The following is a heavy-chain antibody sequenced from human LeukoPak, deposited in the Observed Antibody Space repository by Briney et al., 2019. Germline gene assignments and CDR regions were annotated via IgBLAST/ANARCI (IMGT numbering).Heavy chain of an antibody. Sequence: ALVKVSCKASGYIFTNYGISWVRQAPGQGLEWMGWISAYNGNTNYAQKFQGRVTMTTDTSTSTAYMELRSLRSDDTAVYYCAREWWSNYYGMDVWGQGTTVTVSS. V-gene: IGHV1-18*01. D-gene: IGHD2-15*01. J-gene: IGHJ6*02. CDR1: GYIFTNYG. CDR3: AREWWSNYYGMDV. CDR2: ISAYNGNT.